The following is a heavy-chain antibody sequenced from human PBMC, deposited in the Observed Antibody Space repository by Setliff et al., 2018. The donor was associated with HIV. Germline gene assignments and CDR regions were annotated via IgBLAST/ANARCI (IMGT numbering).Heavy chain of an antibody. J-gene: IGHJ4*02. D-gene: IGHD1-1*01. CDR3: ARRARESTALHSDWNDVLFFDY. V-gene: IGHV1-18*01. CDR2: ISAYNGNT. Sequence: ASVKVSCKASGYTFTSYGISWVRQAPGQGLEWMGWISAYNGNTNYAQKLQGRVTMTTNTSTSTAYMELRSLRSDDTAVYYCARRARESTALHSDWNDVLFFDYWGQGTLVTVSS. CDR1: GYTFTSYG.